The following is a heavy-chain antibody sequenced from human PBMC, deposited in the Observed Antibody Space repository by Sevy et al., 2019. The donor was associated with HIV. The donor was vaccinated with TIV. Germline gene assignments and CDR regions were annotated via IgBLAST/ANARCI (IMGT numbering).Heavy chain of an antibody. CDR2: ISGSGGIT. CDR1: GFSFSSYA. D-gene: IGHD3-10*01. V-gene: IGHV3-23*01. CDR3: AKGGFTMVRGVFDY. Sequence: GGSLRLSCAASGFSFSSYAMSWVRQTPGKGLEWVSAISGSGGITYYADSVKGRFTISRDNSKNTLYLQMNSLIAEDTAVYYCAKGGFTMVRGVFDYWGQGTLVTVSS. J-gene: IGHJ4*02.